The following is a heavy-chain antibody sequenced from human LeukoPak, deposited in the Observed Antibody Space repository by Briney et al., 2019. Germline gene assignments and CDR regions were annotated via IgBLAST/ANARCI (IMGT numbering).Heavy chain of an antibody. CDR2: INPSGGST. CDR1: GYTFTSYY. D-gene: IGHD3-10*01. Sequence: GASVKVSCKASGYTFTSYYMHWVRQAPGQGLEWMGIINPSGGSTSYAQKFQGRVTMTRDTSTSTVYVELSSLRSEDTAVYYCAREGGGSGSYSPFDYWGQGTLVTVSS. V-gene: IGHV1-46*01. J-gene: IGHJ4*02. CDR3: AREGGGSGSYSPFDY.